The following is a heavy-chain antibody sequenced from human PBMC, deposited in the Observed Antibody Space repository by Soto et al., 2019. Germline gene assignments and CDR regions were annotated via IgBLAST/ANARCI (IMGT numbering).Heavy chain of an antibody. V-gene: IGHV3-30-3*01. CDR1: GFTFSSYA. J-gene: IGHJ4*02. CDR3: ARDGPYSSGWGGFGY. Sequence: QVQLVESGGGVVQPGRSLRLSCAASGFTFSSYAMHWVRQAPGKGLEWVAVISYDGSNKYYADSVKGRFTIFRDNSKNTLYLQMNSLRAEDTAVYYCARDGPYSSGWGGFGYWGQGTLVTVSS. D-gene: IGHD6-19*01. CDR2: ISYDGSNK.